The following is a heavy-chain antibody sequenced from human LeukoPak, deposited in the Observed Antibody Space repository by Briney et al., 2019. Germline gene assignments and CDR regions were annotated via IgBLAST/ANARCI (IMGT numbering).Heavy chain of an antibody. CDR1: GGSISTYY. V-gene: IGHV4-4*07. CDR3: ARGRVSSSTWYSTYYYYFYMHV. D-gene: IGHD1-1*01. J-gene: IGHJ6*03. Sequence: SETLSLICTVSGGSISTYYWSWIRQPVGKGLEWIGHIKTSGSTHYNPSLRSRITMSVDTSKNQFSLKLSSVTAADTAVYFCARGRVSSSTWYSTYYYYFYMHVWGKGTTVTVSS. CDR2: IKTSGST.